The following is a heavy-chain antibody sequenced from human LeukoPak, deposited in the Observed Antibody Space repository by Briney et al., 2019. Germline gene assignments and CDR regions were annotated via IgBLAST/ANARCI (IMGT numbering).Heavy chain of an antibody. CDR2: IYPGDSDT. CDR3: ARSGYSYGSGPWYFGY. J-gene: IGHJ4*02. Sequence: GESLKISCKGSGYSFTSYWIGWVRQMPGKGLEWMGIIYPGDSDTRYSPSFQGQVTISADKSISTAYLQWSSLKASDTAMYYCARSGYSYGSGPWYFGYWGQGTLVTVSS. D-gene: IGHD5-18*01. CDR1: GYSFTSYW. V-gene: IGHV5-51*01.